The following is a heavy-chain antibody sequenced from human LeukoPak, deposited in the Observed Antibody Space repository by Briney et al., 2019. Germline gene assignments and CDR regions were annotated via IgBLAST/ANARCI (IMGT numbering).Heavy chain of an antibody. D-gene: IGHD3-22*01. CDR1: GFTFSSYS. V-gene: IGHV3-21*01. CDR3: ARGDNYYDGSGTDY. Sequence: PGGSLRLSCAASGFTFSSYSMNWVRQAPGKGLEWVSSISSSSSYIYYADSVKGRFTISRDNAKNPLYLQMNSPRAEDTAVYYCARGDNYYDGSGTDYWGQGTLVTVSS. J-gene: IGHJ4*02. CDR2: ISSSSSYI.